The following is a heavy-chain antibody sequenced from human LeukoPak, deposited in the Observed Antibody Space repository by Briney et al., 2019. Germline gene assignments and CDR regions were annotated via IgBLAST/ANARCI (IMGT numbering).Heavy chain of an antibody. D-gene: IGHD1-1*01. V-gene: IGHV4-59*01. Sequence: SETLSLTCTVSGGSISPYYWSWIRQPPGKGLEWIGYIYYSGSTNYNPSLKSRVTISVDTSKNQFSLKLHSVTAADTAVYYCARWANWNHDYWGQGTLVTVSS. CDR1: GGSISPYY. CDR3: ARWANWNHDY. CDR2: IYYSGST. J-gene: IGHJ4*02.